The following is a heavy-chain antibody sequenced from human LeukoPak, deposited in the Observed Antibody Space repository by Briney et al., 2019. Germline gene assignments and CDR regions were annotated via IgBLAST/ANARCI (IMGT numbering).Heavy chain of an antibody. Sequence: GGSLRLSCAASGFTFSSYGMHWVRQAPGKGLEWVAFIRYDGSNKYYADSVKGRFTISRDNSKNTLYLQMNSLRAEDTAVYYCAKGYCSSTSCSRDAFDIWGQGTMVTVSS. CDR1: GFTFSSYG. CDR3: AKGYCSSTSCSRDAFDI. CDR2: IRYDGSNK. V-gene: IGHV3-30*02. J-gene: IGHJ3*02. D-gene: IGHD2-2*01.